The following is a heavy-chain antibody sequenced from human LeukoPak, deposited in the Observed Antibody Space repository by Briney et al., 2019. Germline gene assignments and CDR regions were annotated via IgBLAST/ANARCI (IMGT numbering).Heavy chain of an antibody. J-gene: IGHJ4*02. Sequence: SETLSLTCTVSGGSISSSSYYWGWVRQPPGKGLEWIGSIYYSGSTYYNPSLKSRVTISVDTSKNQFSLKLSSVTAADTAVYYCARVAGYSYGRNDYWGQGTLVTVSS. D-gene: IGHD5-18*01. V-gene: IGHV4-39*07. CDR3: ARVAGYSYGRNDY. CDR2: IYYSGST. CDR1: GGSISSSSYY.